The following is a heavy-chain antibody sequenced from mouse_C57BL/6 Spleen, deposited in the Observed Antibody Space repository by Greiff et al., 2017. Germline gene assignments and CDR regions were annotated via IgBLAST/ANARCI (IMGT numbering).Heavy chain of an antibody. D-gene: IGHD2-4*01. Sequence: QVQLQQPGAELVRPGSSVKLSCKASGYTFTSYWMHWVKQRPIQGLEWIGNIDPSDSETHYNQKFKDKATLTVDKSSSTAYMQLSSLTSEDSAVYYCARGVFYYDYDGYWYFDVWGTGTTVTVSS. J-gene: IGHJ1*03. CDR3: ARGVFYYDYDGYWYFDV. CDR2: IDPSDSET. V-gene: IGHV1-52*01. CDR1: GYTFTSYW.